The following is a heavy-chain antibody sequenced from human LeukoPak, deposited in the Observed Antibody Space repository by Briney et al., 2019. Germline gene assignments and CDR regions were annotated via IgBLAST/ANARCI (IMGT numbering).Heavy chain of an antibody. V-gene: IGHV3-7*01. CDR2: IKQDGSER. CDR1: GFTFSNFW. J-gene: IGHJ3*02. Sequence: GGSLRLSCAASGFTFSNFWMSWVRQAPGKGLEWVANIKQDGSERYFVDSVKGRFTISRDNAKNSLYLQMSSLRAGDTAVYYCARDRYSGTYLGASDIWGQGTMVTVSS. CDR3: ARDRYSGTYLGASDI. D-gene: IGHD1-26*01.